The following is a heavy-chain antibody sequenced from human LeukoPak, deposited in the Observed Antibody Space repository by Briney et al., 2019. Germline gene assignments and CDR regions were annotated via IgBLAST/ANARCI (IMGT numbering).Heavy chain of an antibody. J-gene: IGHJ5*02. CDR2: IDRPAKSYAT. Sequence: GGSLRLSCAASGFTLSDSAIHWVRQASGKGLEWVGLIDRPAKSYATAYGASVGGRFTISRDDSKNTAHLQMDSLKTEDTALYYCTRDRGTYNWLDPWGQGTLVTVSS. V-gene: IGHV3-73*01. CDR3: TRDRGTYNWLDP. CDR1: GFTLSDSA. D-gene: IGHD1-26*01.